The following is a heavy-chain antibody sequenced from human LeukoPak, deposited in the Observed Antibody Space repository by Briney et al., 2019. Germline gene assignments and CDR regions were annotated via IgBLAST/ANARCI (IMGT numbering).Heavy chain of an antibody. CDR1: GGSVSSDNYY. D-gene: IGHD6-19*01. V-gene: IGHV4-61*01. J-gene: IGHJ4*02. Sequence: SETLSLTCIVSGGSVSSDNYYWSWIRQPPGRGLEWIGYIYYSGSTNYNPSLKSRITISVDTSKNQFSLKLSSVTAADTAVYYCAKGGHSSGWYRDYWGQGTLVTVSS. CDR3: AKGGHSSGWYRDY. CDR2: IYYSGST.